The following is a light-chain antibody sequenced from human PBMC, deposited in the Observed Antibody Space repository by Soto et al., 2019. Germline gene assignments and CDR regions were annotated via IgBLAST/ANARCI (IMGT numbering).Light chain of an antibody. Sequence: EKVMTQSPATLSMSPGERATLSCRASQSVRNFLAWYQQKPGQAPRLLIYGASTRATGVPARFSGSGSGTELTLTISSLQSEDFAVYYCQQYSNWPSWTFGQGTKVEVK. CDR3: QQYSNWPSWT. CDR2: GAS. J-gene: IGKJ1*01. CDR1: QSVRNF. V-gene: IGKV3-15*01.